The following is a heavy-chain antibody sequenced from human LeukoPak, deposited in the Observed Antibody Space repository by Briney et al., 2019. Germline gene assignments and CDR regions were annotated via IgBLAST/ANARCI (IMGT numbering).Heavy chain of an antibody. CDR2: INHSGSP. CDR3: ARPLTGTSFDF. Sequence: SETLSLTCAVSGGSFSGYYWSWIRQSPGKGLEWIGDINHSGSPNYNPSLKSRVTISAGTSKNQFSLRLTSVPAADTAIYYCARPLTGTSFDFWGQGTLVTVSS. J-gene: IGHJ4*02. D-gene: IGHD7-27*01. V-gene: IGHV4-34*01. CDR1: GGSFSGYY.